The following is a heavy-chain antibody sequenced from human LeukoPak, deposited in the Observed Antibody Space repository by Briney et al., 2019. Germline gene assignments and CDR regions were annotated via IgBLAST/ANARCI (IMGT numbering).Heavy chain of an antibody. J-gene: IGHJ5*02. D-gene: IGHD3-10*01. CDR2: IYHSGTS. Sequence: SETLSLTCTVSGYSISSGYYWGWIRQPPGKGLEWIGSIYHSGTSYYNPSLKSRVTISVDTSKNQFSLKLSSVTAAVTAVYYCARAARGWFDPWGQGTLVTVSS. CDR1: GYSISSGYY. CDR3: ARAARGWFDP. V-gene: IGHV4-38-2*02.